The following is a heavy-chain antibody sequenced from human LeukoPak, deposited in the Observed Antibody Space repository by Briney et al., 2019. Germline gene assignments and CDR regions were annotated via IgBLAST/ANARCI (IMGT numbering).Heavy chain of an antibody. J-gene: IGHJ4*02. CDR3: AKDKVATS. CDR1: GFTFSSYG. V-gene: IGHV3-30*18. Sequence: PGRSLRLSCAASGFTFSSYGMHWVRQAPGKGLEWVAVISYDGSNKYYADSVKGRFTISRDNSKNTLHLQMNSLRAEDTAVYYCAKDKVATSWGQGTLVTVAS. D-gene: IGHD5-12*01. CDR2: ISYDGSNK.